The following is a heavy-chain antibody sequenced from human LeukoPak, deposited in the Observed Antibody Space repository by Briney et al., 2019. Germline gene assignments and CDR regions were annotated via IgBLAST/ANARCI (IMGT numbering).Heavy chain of an antibody. D-gene: IGHD6-13*01. V-gene: IGHV5-51*01. J-gene: IGHJ3*02. CDR3: ATSTQQLAFDI. CDR2: IYPGDSDT. Sequence: GGSLKISCKGSGYSFTSYWIGWVRQMPGKGLEWMGIIYPGDSDTRYSASFQGQVTISADKSRSTTYLQWSSLKASDTAMYYCATSTQQLAFDIWGQGTMVTASS. CDR1: GYSFTSYW.